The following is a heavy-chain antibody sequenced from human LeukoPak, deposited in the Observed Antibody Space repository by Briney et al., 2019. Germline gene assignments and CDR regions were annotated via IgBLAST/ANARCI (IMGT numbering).Heavy chain of an antibody. CDR2: INHSGST. V-gene: IGHV4-34*01. Sequence: PSETLSLTCAVYGGSFSGYYWSWIRQPPGKGLEWIGEINHSGSTNYNPSLKSRVTISVDTSKNQFSLKLRSVTAADTAVYYCARVTGYVIEDNFDYWGQGTLVTVSS. CDR3: ARVTGYVIEDNFDY. J-gene: IGHJ4*02. CDR1: GGSFSGYY. D-gene: IGHD2-15*01.